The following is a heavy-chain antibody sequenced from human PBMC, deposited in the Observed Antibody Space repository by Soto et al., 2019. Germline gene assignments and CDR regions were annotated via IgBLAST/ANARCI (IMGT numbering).Heavy chain of an antibody. CDR2: VYYGGST. D-gene: IGHD3-22*01. J-gene: IGHJ6*02. Sequence: PSETLSLTCTVSGGSISSNYWSWIRQPPGKGLEWIGNVYYGGSTNYNPSLKSRVTISVETSKSQFSLKLSSVTAADTAVYYCAGGDYYHSSGYYFYYYTMDVWGQGTTVTVSS. CDR3: AGGDYYHSSGYYFYYYTMDV. CDR1: GGSISSNY. V-gene: IGHV4-59*04.